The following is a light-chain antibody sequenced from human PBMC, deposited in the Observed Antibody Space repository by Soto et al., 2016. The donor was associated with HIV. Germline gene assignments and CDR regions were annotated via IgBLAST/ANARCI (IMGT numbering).Light chain of an antibody. Sequence: DIVMTQTPLSLAVTPGEPAAISCRSSQSLLNSNGYNYLDWYLQKPGQSPQLLIYLGSNRASGAPDRFTASGSGTDFTLKISRVEAEDVGVYSCMQAVQLPYTFGQGTKLEI. CDR2: LGS. V-gene: IGKV2-28*01. CDR1: QSLLNSNGYNY. J-gene: IGKJ2*01. CDR3: MQAVQLPYT.